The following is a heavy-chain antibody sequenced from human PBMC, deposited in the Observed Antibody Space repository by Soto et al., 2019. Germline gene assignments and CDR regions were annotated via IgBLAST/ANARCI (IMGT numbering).Heavy chain of an antibody. Sequence: GGSLRLSCAASGFTFNSYGMHWVRQGPGNGLEWVAFISYDSTKTYYADSVKGRFTISRDNSNSALYVQMNSLTGEDTAVYYCARTRSAWSDFHYYSLDAWGQGTTVTVSS. CDR3: ARTRSAWSDFHYYSLDA. J-gene: IGHJ6*02. V-gene: IGHV3-30*03. CDR1: GFTFNSYG. D-gene: IGHD1-26*01. CDR2: ISYDSTKT.